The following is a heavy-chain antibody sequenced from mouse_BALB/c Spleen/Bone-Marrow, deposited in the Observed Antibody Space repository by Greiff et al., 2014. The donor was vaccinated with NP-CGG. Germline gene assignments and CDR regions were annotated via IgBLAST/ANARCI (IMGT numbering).Heavy chain of an antibody. J-gene: IGHJ3*01. CDR2: IYPGDGDT. CDR3: AREGAYYRYAWFAY. CDR1: GYAFSSSW. Sequence: QVQLQQSGPELVKPGASVKISCKASGYAFSSSWMNWVKQRPGQGLEWIGRIYPGDGDTNYNGKFKGKATLTADKSSSTAYMQLSSLTSVDSAVYFCAREGAYYRYAWFAYWGQGTLVTVSA. V-gene: IGHV1-82*01. D-gene: IGHD2-14*01.